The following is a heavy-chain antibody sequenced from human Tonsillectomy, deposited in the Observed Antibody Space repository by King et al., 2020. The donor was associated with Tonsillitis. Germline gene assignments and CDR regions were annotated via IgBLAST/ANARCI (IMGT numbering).Heavy chain of an antibody. J-gene: IGHJ5*02. CDR2: IDPSDSYT. V-gene: IGHV5-10-1*03. D-gene: IGHD6-13*01. Sequence: VQLVESGAEVKKPGESLRLSCRGSGYNFTNYWITWVRQVPGKGLEWMGRIDPSDSYTNYSPSFQGHVTISVDNSISTAYLQWSSLKASDTAMFYCARHLSIASSGFLDNSFDPWGQGTLVTVSS. CDR3: ARHLSIASSGFLDNSFDP. CDR1: GYNFTNYW.